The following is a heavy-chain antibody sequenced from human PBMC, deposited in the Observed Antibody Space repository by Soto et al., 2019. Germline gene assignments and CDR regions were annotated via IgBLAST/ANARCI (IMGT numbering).Heavy chain of an antibody. D-gene: IGHD6-19*01. J-gene: IGHJ4*02. CDR2: IYYSGST. CDR1: GGSIRTYY. V-gene: IGHV4-59*01. CDR3: ARGSSGWYEQYYFDY. Sequence: SETLSLTCAVSGGSIRTYYWSWIRQPPGKGLEWIGYIYYSGSTNYNPSLKSRVTISVDTSKNQFSLKLSSVTAADTAVYYCARGSSGWYEQYYFDYWGQGTLVTVSS.